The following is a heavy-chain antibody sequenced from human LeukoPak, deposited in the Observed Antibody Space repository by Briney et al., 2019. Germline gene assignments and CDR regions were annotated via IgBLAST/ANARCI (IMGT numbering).Heavy chain of an antibody. CDR3: ARGRNSSHPGLLRYFDY. CDR2: INHSGST. D-gene: IGHD1-14*01. Sequence: PSQTLSLTCTVSGGSIGSGDYYWSWIRQPPGKGLEWIGEINHSGSTNYNPSLKSRVTISVDTSKNQFSLKLSSVTAADTAVYYCARGRNSSHPGLLRYFDYWGQGTLVTVSS. V-gene: IGHV4-30-4*08. J-gene: IGHJ4*02. CDR1: GGSIGSGDYY.